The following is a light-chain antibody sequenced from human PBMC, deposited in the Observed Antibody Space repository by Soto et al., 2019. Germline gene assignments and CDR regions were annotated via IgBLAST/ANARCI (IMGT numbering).Light chain of an antibody. CDR2: EVN. J-gene: IGLJ2*01. CDR3: SSYAGNNLLV. Sequence: QSALTQPPSASGSPGQSVTISCTGTSSDVGGYNYVSWYQQHPGKAPRLMIYEVNKRPSGVPYRFSGSKSGNTASLTVSRLQADDEAVYYCSSYAGNNLLVFGGGTKLTVL. V-gene: IGLV2-8*01. CDR1: SSDVGGYNY.